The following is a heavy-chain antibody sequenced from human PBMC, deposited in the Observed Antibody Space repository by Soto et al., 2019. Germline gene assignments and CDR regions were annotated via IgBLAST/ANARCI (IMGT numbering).Heavy chain of an antibody. J-gene: IGHJ4*02. CDR1: GFTFTSSA. CDR2: IVVGSGHT. D-gene: IGHD2-15*01. V-gene: IGHV1-58*02. Sequence: QMQLVQSGPEVKKPGTSVKVSCKASGFTFTSSAMQWVRQARGQRLEWIGWIVVGSGHTNYAQKFQKRVTITRDMSTSTAYMELSSLRSEDTAVYYCAADSRYCSGGNCEDYWGQGTLVTVSS. CDR3: AADSRYCSGGNCEDY.